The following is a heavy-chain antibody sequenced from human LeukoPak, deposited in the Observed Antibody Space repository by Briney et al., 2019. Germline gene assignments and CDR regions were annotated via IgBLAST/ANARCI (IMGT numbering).Heavy chain of an antibody. CDR1: GGTFSNYA. D-gene: IGHD2-15*01. Sequence: SVKVSCKASGGTFSNYAFSWVRQAPGQGLEWMGGIIPLFGTPNYAQKFQGRVTITAGKSTSTAYMELSSLRSEDTAVYYCAREERYCSGGSCYSAGIFDYWGQGTLVTVSS. V-gene: IGHV1-69*06. CDR2: IIPLFGTP. J-gene: IGHJ4*02. CDR3: AREERYCSGGSCYSAGIFDY.